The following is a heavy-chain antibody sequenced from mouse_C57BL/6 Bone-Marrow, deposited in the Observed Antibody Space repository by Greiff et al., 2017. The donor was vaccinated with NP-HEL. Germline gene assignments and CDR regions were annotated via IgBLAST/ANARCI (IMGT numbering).Heavy chain of an antibody. CDR2: INPNNGGT. J-gene: IGHJ1*03. V-gene: IGHV1-18*01. Sequence: DVKLQESGPELVKPGASVKIPCKASGYTFTDYNMDWVKQSHGKSLEWIGDINPNNGGTIYNQKFKGKATLTVDKSSSTAYMELRSLTSEDTAVYYCARGGSSYGYFDVWGTGTTVTVSS. CDR1: GYTFTDYN. CDR3: ARGGSSYGYFDV. D-gene: IGHD1-1*01.